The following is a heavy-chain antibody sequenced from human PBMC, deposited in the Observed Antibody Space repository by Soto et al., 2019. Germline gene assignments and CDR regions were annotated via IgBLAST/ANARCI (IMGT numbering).Heavy chain of an antibody. CDR1: GGSFSGYY. V-gene: IGHV4-34*01. CDR3: ARGRGLFTIFGVVIGDNWFDP. CDR2: INHSGST. Sequence: LSLTCAVYGGSFSGYYWSWIRQPPGKGLEWIGEINHSGSTNYNPSLKSRVTISVDTSKNQFSLKLSSVTAADTAVYYCARGRGLFTIFGVVIGDNWFDPWGQGTLVTVSS. J-gene: IGHJ5*02. D-gene: IGHD3-3*01.